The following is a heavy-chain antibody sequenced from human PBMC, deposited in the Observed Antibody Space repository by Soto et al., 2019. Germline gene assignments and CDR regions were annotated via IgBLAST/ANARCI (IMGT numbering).Heavy chain of an antibody. V-gene: IGHV3-33*01. D-gene: IGHD6-13*01. Sequence: QVQLVESGGGVVQPGRSLRLSCAASGFTFSSYGMHWVHQAPGKGLEWVAVIWYDGTNKYYADSVKGRFTISRDNSKNRLYLQMTRLRAEDPAVYYCARDRGAAAGTRYYYGMDVWGQGTTVTVSS. CDR3: ARDRGAAAGTRYYYGMDV. CDR1: GFTFSSYG. J-gene: IGHJ6*02. CDR2: IWYDGTNK.